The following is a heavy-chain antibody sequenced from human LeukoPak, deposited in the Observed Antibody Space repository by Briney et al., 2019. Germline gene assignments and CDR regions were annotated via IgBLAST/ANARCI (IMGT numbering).Heavy chain of an antibody. CDR2: ISGSGSAT. CDR1: GFTFSNYG. V-gene: IGHV3-23*01. D-gene: IGHD3-3*01. CDR3: ASEGIKPLTYYDFWSGYYTGLFAFDI. Sequence: GGSLRLSCAASGFTFSNYGMSWVRQAPGKGLEWVSTISGSGSATYNAGSVKGRFTTSRDNSNNTLYLQMNSLRAEDTAVYYCASEGIKPLTYYDFWSGYYTGLFAFDIWGQGTMVTVSS. J-gene: IGHJ3*02.